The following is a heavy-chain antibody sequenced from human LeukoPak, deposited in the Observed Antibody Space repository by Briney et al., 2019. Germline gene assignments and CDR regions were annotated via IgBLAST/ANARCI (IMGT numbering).Heavy chain of an antibody. Sequence: GASVKVSCKASGYTFTRYYMHWVRQAPGQGLEWMGWINPNSDGTNYAQKFQGRVTMTRDTSISTAYMELSRLRSDDTAVYYCARGGLERRGVYNWFDPWGQGTLVTVSS. CDR2: INPNSDGT. J-gene: IGHJ5*02. D-gene: IGHD1-1*01. V-gene: IGHV1-2*02. CDR1: GYTFTRYY. CDR3: ARGGLERRGVYNWFDP.